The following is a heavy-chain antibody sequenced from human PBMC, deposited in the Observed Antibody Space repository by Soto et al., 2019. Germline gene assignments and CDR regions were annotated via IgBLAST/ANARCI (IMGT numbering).Heavy chain of an antibody. V-gene: IGHV3-74*01. CDR2: INRDGSTI. J-gene: IGHJ3*02. D-gene: IGHD6-13*01. Sequence: EVQLVESGGGLAQPGGSLRLSCAASGFTLSSHWMHWVRQAPGKGLVWVSRINRDGSTINYDDSVRGRYTISRDNAKNTLSLQMXSLXXXDTXVYYCARVADCTYSSNCNGRAAFDMWGQGTMVTVSS. CDR3: ARVADCTYSSNCNGRAAFDM. CDR1: GFTLSSHW.